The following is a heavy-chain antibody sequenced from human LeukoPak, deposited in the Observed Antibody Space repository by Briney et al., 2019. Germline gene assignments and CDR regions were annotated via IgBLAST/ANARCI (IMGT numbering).Heavy chain of an antibody. CDR2: IYYSGSA. D-gene: IGHD1-1*01. Sequence: SETLSLTCTVSGGSISSSSYYWGWIRQPPGKGLEWIGSIYYSGSAYYNPSLKSRVTISVDTSKNQSSLKLSSVTAADTAVYYCARVAPNWNDVPGFDYWGQGTLVTVSS. V-gene: IGHV4-39*01. CDR1: GGSISSSSYY. CDR3: ARVAPNWNDVPGFDY. J-gene: IGHJ4*02.